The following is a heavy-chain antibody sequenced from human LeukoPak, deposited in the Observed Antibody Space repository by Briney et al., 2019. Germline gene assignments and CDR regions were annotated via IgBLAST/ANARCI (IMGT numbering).Heavy chain of an antibody. J-gene: IGHJ3*02. CDR1: GGSLSNHY. CDR3: ARGPLGGEGFDI. CDR2: IFHTGST. Sequence: SETLSLTCTVSGGSLSNHYCNWIRHPAPPGLEYIGRIFHTGSTNYNPSLQSRVTMSVDTSSNQFSLNLSSVTAADTAVYYCARGPLGGEGFDIWGQGTMVTVSS. D-gene: IGHD3-16*01. V-gene: IGHV4-4*07.